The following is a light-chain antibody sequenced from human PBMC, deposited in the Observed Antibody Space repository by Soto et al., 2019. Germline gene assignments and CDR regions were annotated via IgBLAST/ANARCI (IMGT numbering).Light chain of an antibody. CDR3: SSYTSSSTLV. J-gene: IGLJ1*01. V-gene: IGLV2-14*01. CDR1: GRDIGAYNY. Sequence: QSALTQPASVSGSPGQSITISCTGSGRDIGAYNYVSWYQQHPGKAPKLIIYEVENRPSGVSNRFSGSKSGNTASLTISGLQAEDEADYYCSSYTSSSTLVFGTGTKDTVL. CDR2: EVE.